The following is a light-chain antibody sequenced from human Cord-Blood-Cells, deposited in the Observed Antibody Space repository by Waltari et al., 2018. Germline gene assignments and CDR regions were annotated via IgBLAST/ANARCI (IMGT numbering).Light chain of an antibody. J-gene: IGLJ2*01. Sequence: QSVLTQPPSASGTPRQRVTISCSGSSSNLGRSYVYWYQQLPGTAPKLLIYRNNQRPSGVPDRFSGSKSGTSASLAISGLRSEDEADYYCAAWDDSLSGVVFGGGTKLTVL. CDR2: RNN. CDR3: AAWDDSLSGVV. CDR1: SSNLGRSY. V-gene: IGLV1-47*01.